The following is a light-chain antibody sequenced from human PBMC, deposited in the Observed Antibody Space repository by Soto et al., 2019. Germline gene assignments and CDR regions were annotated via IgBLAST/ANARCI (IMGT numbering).Light chain of an antibody. J-gene: IGLJ1*01. CDR3: SSYTGSSTNYV. CDR1: SSDVGGYNY. Sequence: QSVLTQPASVSGSPGQSITISCTGTSSDVGGYNYVSWYQQHPGKAPKLMIYEVSTRPSGISNRFSGSKSGNTASLTISGLQAEDEADYYCSSYTGSSTNYVFGIGTKLTVL. CDR2: EVS. V-gene: IGLV2-14*01.